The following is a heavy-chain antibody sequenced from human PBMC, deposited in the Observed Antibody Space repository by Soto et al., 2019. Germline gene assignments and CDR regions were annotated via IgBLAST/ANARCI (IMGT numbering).Heavy chain of an antibody. V-gene: IGHV1-46*01. J-gene: IGHJ4*02. CDR2: INPSTLVT. CDR1: GYTLTHYY. Sequence: QVQLVQSGAEVKKPGASVKVSCKASGYTLTHYYMHWVRQAPGQGPEWVGVINPSTLVTSYAQKFQSRVTMTRDTSTSTVYMELNSLISEDTAVYYCARNGQTYDYYFFDNWGQGTLVTVSS. D-gene: IGHD5-12*01. CDR3: ARNGQTYDYYFFDN.